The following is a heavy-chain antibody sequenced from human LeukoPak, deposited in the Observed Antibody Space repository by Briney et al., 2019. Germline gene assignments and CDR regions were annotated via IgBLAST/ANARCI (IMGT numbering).Heavy chain of an antibody. CDR3: TRGAKYYDDGGYYHPNVLDF. CDR1: GFAFSSYC. CDR2: IDTGGSTT. V-gene: IGHV3-74*03. Sequence: GGSLRLFCAASGFAFSSYCMHWVRHVTGKGLVWVSRIDTGGSTTSYANSVKGRFTISRDNAKNTLFLQMNSLRVEDTAVYYCTRGAKYYDDGGYYHPNVLDFWGQGTLVTVSS. D-gene: IGHD3-22*01. J-gene: IGHJ4*02.